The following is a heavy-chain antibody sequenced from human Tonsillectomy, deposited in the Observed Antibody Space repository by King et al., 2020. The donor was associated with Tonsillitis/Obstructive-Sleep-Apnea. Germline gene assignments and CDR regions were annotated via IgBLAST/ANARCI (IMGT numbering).Heavy chain of an antibody. Sequence: EVQLVESGGGLVKPGGSLRLSCAASEFTFSSYTMNWFRQAPGKGLEWVSSITRSGSYRYYADSVKGRFTISRDNTKNSLYLQMNSLRAEDTAVYYCAREGEQQLVWEYNWFDPWGQGTLVTVSS. CDR3: AREGEQQLVWEYNWFDP. D-gene: IGHD6-13*01. CDR1: EFTFSSYT. J-gene: IGHJ5*02. V-gene: IGHV3-21*01. CDR2: ITRSGSYR.